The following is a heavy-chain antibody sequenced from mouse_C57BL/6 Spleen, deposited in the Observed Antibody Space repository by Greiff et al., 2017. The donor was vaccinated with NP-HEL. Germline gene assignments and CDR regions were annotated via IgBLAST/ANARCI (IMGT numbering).Heavy chain of an antibody. J-gene: IGHJ2*01. CDR2: IHPNSGST. Sequence: VKLQQPGAELVKPGASVKLSCKASGYTFTSYWMHWVKQRPGQGLEWIGMIHPNSGSTNYNEKFKSKATLTVDKSSSTAYMQLSSLTSEDSAVYYCARGDYDPYFDYWGQGTTLTVSS. D-gene: IGHD2-4*01. V-gene: IGHV1-64*01. CDR3: ARGDYDPYFDY. CDR1: GYTFTSYW.